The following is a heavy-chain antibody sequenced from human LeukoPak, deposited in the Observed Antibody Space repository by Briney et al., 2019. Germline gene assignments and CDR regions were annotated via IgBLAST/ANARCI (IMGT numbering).Heavy chain of an antibody. V-gene: IGHV4-30-2*01. CDR1: GGSISSGGYS. CDR2: IYHGGST. D-gene: IGHD2-2*01. CDR3: ARAGGSYAVDY. Sequence: SQTLSLTCAVSGGSISSGGYSWSWIRQPPGKGLEWIGYIYHGGSTYYNPSLKSRVTISVDRSKNQFSLKLSSVTAADTAVYYCARAGGSYAVDYWGQGTLVTVSS. J-gene: IGHJ4*02.